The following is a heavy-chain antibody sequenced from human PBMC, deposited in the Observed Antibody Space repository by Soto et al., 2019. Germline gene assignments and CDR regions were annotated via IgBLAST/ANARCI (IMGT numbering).Heavy chain of an antibody. CDR2: IYYSGST. J-gene: IGHJ5*02. D-gene: IGHD2-15*01. CDR3: ARHPAALQNWFDP. CDR1: GGSISSYY. V-gene: IGHV4-59*08. Sequence: QVQLQESGPGLVKPSETLSLTCTVSGGSISSYYWSWIRQPPGKGLEWIGYIYYSGSTNYNPSLKSRVTISVDTSKNQFSLKLSSVTAADTAVYYCARHPAALQNWFDPWGQGTLVTVSS.